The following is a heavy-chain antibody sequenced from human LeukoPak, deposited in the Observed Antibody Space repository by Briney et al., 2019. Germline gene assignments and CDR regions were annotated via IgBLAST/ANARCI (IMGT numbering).Heavy chain of an antibody. J-gene: IGHJ4*02. CDR1: GGSFSGYY. CDR2: INHSGRT. CDR3: AGRACSSTSCYGSFDY. Sequence: PSETLSLTCAVYGGSFSGYYWSWLRQPPGKGREWMGEINHSGRTNYNPSLKSRVTISVDTSKNQFSLKLSSVTAADTAVYYCAGRACSSTSCYGSFDYWGQGTLVTVSS. D-gene: IGHD2-2*01. V-gene: IGHV4-34*01.